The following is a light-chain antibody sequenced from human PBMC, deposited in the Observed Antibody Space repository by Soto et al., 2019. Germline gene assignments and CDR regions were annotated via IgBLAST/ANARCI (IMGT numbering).Light chain of an antibody. CDR3: CSYAGSSTWV. J-gene: IGLJ3*02. Sequence: QSVLTQPASVSGSPGQSITISCTGTSSDVGSYNLVSWYQXHPGKAPKLMIYEGSKRPSGVSNRFSGSKSGNTASLTISGLQAEDEADYYCCSYAGSSTWVFGGGTKLTVL. CDR2: EGS. V-gene: IGLV2-23*01. CDR1: SSDVGSYNL.